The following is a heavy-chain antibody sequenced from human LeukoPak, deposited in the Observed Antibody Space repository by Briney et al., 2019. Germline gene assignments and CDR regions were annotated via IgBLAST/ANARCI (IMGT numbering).Heavy chain of an antibody. CDR1: GFTFSSYA. V-gene: IGHV3-23*01. CDR3: AKDGVWVQLRPDFDY. Sequence: GGSLRLSCAASGFTFSSYAMSWVRQAPGKGLEWVSAISGSGGSTYYADSVKGRFTISRDNSKNTLYLQMNSLRAEDTAVYYCAKDGVWVQLRPDFDYWGQGTLVTVSS. CDR2: ISGSGGST. J-gene: IGHJ4*02. D-gene: IGHD5-18*01.